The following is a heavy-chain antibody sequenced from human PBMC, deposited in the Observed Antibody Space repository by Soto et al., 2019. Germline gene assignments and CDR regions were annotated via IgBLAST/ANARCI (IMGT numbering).Heavy chain of an antibody. CDR1: GGSISSGDYY. CDR2: IYYSGSN. Sequence: SDSLALSCTFSGGSISSGDYYGSWIRQSPGKGLEWIGYIYYSGSNYYNPSLKSRVTISVDTSKNQFSLKLSSVTAADTAVYYCAREGRYCSGGSCYLYGMDVWGQGTTVTVYS. D-gene: IGHD2-15*01. CDR3: AREGRYCSGGSCYLYGMDV. V-gene: IGHV4-30-4*02. J-gene: IGHJ6*02.